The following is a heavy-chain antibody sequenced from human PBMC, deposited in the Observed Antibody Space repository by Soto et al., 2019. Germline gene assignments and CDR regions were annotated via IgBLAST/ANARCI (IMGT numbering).Heavy chain of an antibody. J-gene: IGHJ6*02. Sequence: SLRLSCTASGFTFGDYAMSWVRQAPGKGLEWVGFIRSKAYGGTTEYAASVKGRFTISRDDSKSIAYLQMNSLKTEDTAVYYCTREQTYYDFWSGYSAALYGMDVWGQGTTVTVSS. CDR1: GFTFGDYA. CDR3: TREQTYYDFWSGYSAALYGMDV. CDR2: IRSKAYGGTT. D-gene: IGHD3-3*01. V-gene: IGHV3-49*04.